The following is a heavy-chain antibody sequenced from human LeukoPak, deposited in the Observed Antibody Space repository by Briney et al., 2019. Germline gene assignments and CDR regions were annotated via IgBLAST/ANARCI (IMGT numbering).Heavy chain of an antibody. D-gene: IGHD3-9*01. CDR3: ARGVYDIVAGYRPYFLDY. J-gene: IGHJ4*02. Sequence: PGGSLRLSCAASGFTVSSNYMSWVRQAPGKGLEWVSSTSSTSSYKYYADSVKGRFTVSRDNAKSSLFLQKNNLRAEDTAVYYCARGVYDIVAGYRPYFLDYWGLGTLVTVSS. CDR2: TSSTSSYK. CDR1: GFTVSSNY. V-gene: IGHV3-21*01.